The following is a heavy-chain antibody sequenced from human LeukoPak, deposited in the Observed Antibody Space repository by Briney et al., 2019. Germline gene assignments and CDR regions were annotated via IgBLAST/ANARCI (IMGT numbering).Heavy chain of an antibody. J-gene: IGHJ4*02. CDR3: AGRSFSGSFDY. CDR1: GGSISSSSYY. CDR2: INHSGST. V-gene: IGHV4-39*07. Sequence: SETLSLTCTVSGGSISSSSYYRSWIRQPPGKGLEWIGEINHSGSTNYNPSLKSRVTISVDTSKNQFSLKLSSVTAADTAVYYCAGRSFSGSFDYWGQGTLVTVSS. D-gene: IGHD1-26*01.